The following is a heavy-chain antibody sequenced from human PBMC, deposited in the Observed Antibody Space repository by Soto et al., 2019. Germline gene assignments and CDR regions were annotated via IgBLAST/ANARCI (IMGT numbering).Heavy chain of an antibody. Sequence: PSETLSLTCTVSGGSIRDYYWGWIRQSPGKGLEWIGYIYYTGTTKYNPSLKSRVTISVDSSKNQFSLKLDSVTAADTAVYYCARLGGYYQAFDSWGQGILVTVSS. V-gene: IGHV4-59*08. D-gene: IGHD3-22*01. CDR3: ARLGGYYQAFDS. CDR2: IYYTGTT. CDR1: GGSIRDYY. J-gene: IGHJ4*02.